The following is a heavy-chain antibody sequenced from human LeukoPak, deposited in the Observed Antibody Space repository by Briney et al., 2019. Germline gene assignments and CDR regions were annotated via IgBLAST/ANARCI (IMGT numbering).Heavy chain of an antibody. D-gene: IGHD3-22*01. V-gene: IGHV4-59*01. CDR1: GGSISSYY. Sequence: SETLSLTCTVSGGSISSYYWSWIRQPPGKGLEWIGYIYYSGSTNYNPSLKSRVTISVDTSKNQFSLKLSSVTAADTAMYYCARTGGSGYEYYFDYWGQGTLVTVSS. CDR2: IYYSGST. J-gene: IGHJ4*02. CDR3: ARTGGSGYEYYFDY.